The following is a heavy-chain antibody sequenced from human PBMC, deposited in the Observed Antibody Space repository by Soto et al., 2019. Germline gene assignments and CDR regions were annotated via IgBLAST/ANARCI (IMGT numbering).Heavy chain of an antibody. CDR3: AKTYNFDY. Sequence: GGSLRLSCAASGFIFSTYAMNWVRQAPGKGLEWVSTISGTGGSAYYADSVKGRFTISRDNSNNTLYLQMNSLRVEDTAIYYCAKTYNFDYWGQGTLVTVSS. CDR2: ISGTGGSA. V-gene: IGHV3-23*01. CDR1: GFIFSTYA. D-gene: IGHD4-4*01. J-gene: IGHJ4*02.